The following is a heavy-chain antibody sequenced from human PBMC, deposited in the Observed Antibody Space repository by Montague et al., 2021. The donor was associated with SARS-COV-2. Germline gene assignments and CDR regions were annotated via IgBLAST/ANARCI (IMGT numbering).Heavy chain of an antibody. V-gene: IGHV4-59*01. Sequence: SETLSLTCTVSGGSISSYYWSWIRQPPGKGLEWIGYIYYSGSTNYNPSLNSRVTISVDTSKNQFSLKLSPVTAADTAVYYCARDSDYYDSSAGYYDGMDVWGQGTTVTVSS. CDR3: ARDSDYYDSSAGYYDGMDV. J-gene: IGHJ6*02. CDR1: GGSISSYY. CDR2: IYYSGST. D-gene: IGHD3-22*01.